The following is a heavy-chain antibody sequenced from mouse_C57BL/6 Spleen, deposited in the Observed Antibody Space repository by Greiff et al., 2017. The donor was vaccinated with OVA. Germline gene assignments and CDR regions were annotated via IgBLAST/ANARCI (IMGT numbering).Heavy chain of an antibody. V-gene: IGHV1-9*01. CDR1: GYTFTGYW. CDR3: ARGSLYDGYYVYAMDY. D-gene: IGHD2-3*01. CDR2: ILPGSGST. Sequence: ESGAELMKPGASVKLSCKATGYTFTGYWIEWVKQRPGHGLEWIGEILPGSGSTNYNEKFKGKATFTADTSSNTAYMQLSSLTTEDSAIYYCARGSLYDGYYVYAMDYWGQGTSVTVSS. J-gene: IGHJ4*01.